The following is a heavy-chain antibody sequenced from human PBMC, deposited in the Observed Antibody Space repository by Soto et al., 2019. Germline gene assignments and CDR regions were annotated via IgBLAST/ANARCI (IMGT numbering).Heavy chain of an antibody. CDR2: IYPGDSDT. J-gene: IGHJ6*02. CDR1: GYSFTSYW. V-gene: IGHV5-51*01. CDR3: ARLAAAGTGYYYGMDV. D-gene: IGHD6-13*01. Sequence: PXESLMMSCTGSGYSFTSYWIGLVRQMPGKGLEWMGIIYPGDSDTRYSPSFQGQVTISADKSISTAYLQWSSLKASDTAMYYCARLAAAGTGYYYGMDVWGQGTKVTVYS.